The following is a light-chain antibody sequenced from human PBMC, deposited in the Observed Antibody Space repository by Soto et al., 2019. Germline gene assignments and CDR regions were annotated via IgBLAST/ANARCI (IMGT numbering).Light chain of an antibody. V-gene: IGKV1-12*01. CDR2: SAS. CDR3: QQADSFPLT. J-gene: IGKJ4*01. Sequence: DIQLTQSPASVSASVGDRVTITCRASQDIASWLAWYQQKPGKAPNLLIYSASSLQSAVPSRFSGDGSETEFTLTICSLQLEDFATYYCQQADSFPLTFGGGTKVEL. CDR1: QDIASW.